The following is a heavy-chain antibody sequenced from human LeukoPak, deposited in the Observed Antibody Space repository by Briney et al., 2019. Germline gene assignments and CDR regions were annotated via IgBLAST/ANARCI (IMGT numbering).Heavy chain of an antibody. Sequence: GGSLRLSCAASGFTFDDYAMHWARQAPGKGLEWVSLISGDGGSTYYADSVKGRFTISRDNSKNSLYLQMNSLRTEDTALYYCAKDWELGGSGSYYNWGQGTMVTVSS. CDR2: ISGDGGST. J-gene: IGHJ3*02. CDR3: AKDWELGGSGSYYN. V-gene: IGHV3-43*02. D-gene: IGHD3-10*01. CDR1: GFTFDDYA.